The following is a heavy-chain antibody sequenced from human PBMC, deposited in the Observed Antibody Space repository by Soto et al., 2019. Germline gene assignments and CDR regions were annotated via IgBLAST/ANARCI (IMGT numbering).Heavy chain of an antibody. D-gene: IGHD3-22*01. V-gene: IGHV1-18*01. CDR3: ARVRYYDSSGYYEDP. J-gene: IGHJ5*02. CDR1: GYTFTSYG. Sequence: GASVKVSCKASGYTFTSYGISWVLQAPGQGLEWMGWISAYNGNTNYAQKLQGRVTMTTDTSTSTAYMELRSLRSDDTAVYYCARVRYYDSSGYYEDPWGQGTLVTVSS. CDR2: ISAYNGNT.